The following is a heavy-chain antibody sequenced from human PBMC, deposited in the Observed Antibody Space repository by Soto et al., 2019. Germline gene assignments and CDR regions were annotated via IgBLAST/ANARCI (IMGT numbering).Heavy chain of an antibody. J-gene: IGHJ3*02. V-gene: IGHV3-23*01. D-gene: IGHD5-12*01. CDR2: ISGSGGST. CDR3: AKDLEMATIYYAFDI. CDR1: GFTFSSCW. Sequence: GGSLRLSCAASGFTFSSCWMTWVRQAPGKGLEWVSAISGSGGSTYYADSVKGRFTISRDNSKNTLYLQMNSLRAEDTAVYYCAKDLEMATIYYAFDIWGQGTMVTVSS.